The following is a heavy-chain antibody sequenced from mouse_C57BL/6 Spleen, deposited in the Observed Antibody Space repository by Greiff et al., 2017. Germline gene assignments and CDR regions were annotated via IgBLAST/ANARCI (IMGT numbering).Heavy chain of an antibody. J-gene: IGHJ4*01. V-gene: IGHV1-81*01. CDR3: SLITTVVATEAMDY. Sequence: QVHVKQSGAELARPGASVKLSCKASGYTFTSYGISWVKQRTGQGLEWIGEIYPRSGNTYYNEKFKGKATLTADKSSSTAYMELRSLTSEDSAVYFCSLITTVVATEAMDYWGQGTSVTVSS. CDR1: GYTFTSYG. D-gene: IGHD1-1*01. CDR2: IYPRSGNT.